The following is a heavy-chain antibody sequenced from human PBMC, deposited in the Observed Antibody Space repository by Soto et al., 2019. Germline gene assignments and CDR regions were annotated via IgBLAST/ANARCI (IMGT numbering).Heavy chain of an antibody. Sequence: PGGSLRLSCVASGFTFSSYVIHWVRQAPGKGLEWVALISTDGTEKHYPGSVRGRFTISRDNSKNTLYLQMNSLRTEDTAVYYCLKCGVTLPNVANYPFAIWGQGTKDTVSS. CDR2: ISTDGTEK. CDR1: GFTFSSYV. J-gene: IGHJ3*02. V-gene: IGHV3-30*14. D-gene: IGHD3-16*01. CDR3: LKCGVTLPNVANYPFAI.